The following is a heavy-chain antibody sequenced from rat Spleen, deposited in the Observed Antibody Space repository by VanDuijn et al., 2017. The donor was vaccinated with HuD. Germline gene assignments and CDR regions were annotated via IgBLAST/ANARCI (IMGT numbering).Heavy chain of an antibody. CDR1: GFSLFSNS. CDR3: IRERYGNPASYYFDY. J-gene: IGHJ2*01. Sequence: QVQLKESGPGLVQSSQTLSLTCTVSGFSLFSNSVHWVRQPSGKGLEWMGGIWGDGSTDYNSALKSRLSISRDASKSQVFLKVNSLQTEDTAIYFCIRERYGNPASYYFDYWGQGVMVTVSS. V-gene: IGHV2-1*01. CDR2: IWGDGST. D-gene: IGHD1-7*01.